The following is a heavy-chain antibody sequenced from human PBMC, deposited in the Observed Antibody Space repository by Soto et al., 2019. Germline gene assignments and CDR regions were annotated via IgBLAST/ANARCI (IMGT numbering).Heavy chain of an antibody. J-gene: IGHJ4*02. CDR1: GFTFSNYA. CDR2: ITGGGGDT. V-gene: IGHV3-23*01. Sequence: GGSLRLSCAASGFTFSNYAMSWVRQAPARGLEWFSAITGGGGDTYYADSVKGRFTISRDNSNNMLYLQMNSLRAEDTAVYYCAKGSADSSPYYYDYWGQGTLVTVSS. CDR3: AKGSADSSPYYYDY. D-gene: IGHD3-22*01.